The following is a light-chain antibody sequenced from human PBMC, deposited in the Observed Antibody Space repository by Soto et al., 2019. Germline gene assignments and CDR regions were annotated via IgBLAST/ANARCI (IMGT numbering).Light chain of an antibody. Sequence: DVVMTQSPLSLPVNLGQPASISCRSNQSLVHSDGIAYFSWFQQRPGRSPRRLIYKVSNRDSGVPARFSGGGSGTDFALKISRVEAEDVGVYYCMQGTHWPITFGQGTRLEIK. CDR3: MQGTHWPIT. CDR1: QSLVHSDGIAY. J-gene: IGKJ5*01. CDR2: KVS. V-gene: IGKV2-30*02.